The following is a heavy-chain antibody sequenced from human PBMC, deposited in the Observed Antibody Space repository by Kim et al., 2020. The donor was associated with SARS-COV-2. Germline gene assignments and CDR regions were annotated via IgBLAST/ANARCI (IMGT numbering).Heavy chain of an antibody. Sequence: SETLSLTCTVSGGSISSGSYYWSWIRQPAGKGLEWIGRIYTSGSTNYNPSLKSRVTISVDTSKNQFSLKLSSVTAADTAVYYCAREYIAYSWGDGYWYYFDYWGQGTLVTVSS. CDR1: GGSISSGSYY. D-gene: IGHD1-26*01. CDR2: IYTSGST. V-gene: IGHV4-61*02. J-gene: IGHJ4*02. CDR3: AREYIAYSWGDGYWYYFDY.